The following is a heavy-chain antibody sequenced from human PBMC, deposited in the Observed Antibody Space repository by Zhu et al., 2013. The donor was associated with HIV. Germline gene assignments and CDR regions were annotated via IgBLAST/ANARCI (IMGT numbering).Heavy chain of an antibody. CDR3: ARFQDCSGGSCYGSIGLYNWFDP. J-gene: IGHJ5*02. Sequence: VQLVQSGAEVRKPGSSVKVSCKASGGTFRIYAFNWVRQAPGQGLEWMGGIIPMFGTANNTQKFQARVTITADESTSTAYMELSSLRSEDTAVYYCARFQDCSGGSCYGSIGLYNWFDPWGQGTLVTVSS. CDR1: GGTFRIYA. CDR2: IIPMFGTA. D-gene: IGHD2-15*01. V-gene: IGHV1-69*01.